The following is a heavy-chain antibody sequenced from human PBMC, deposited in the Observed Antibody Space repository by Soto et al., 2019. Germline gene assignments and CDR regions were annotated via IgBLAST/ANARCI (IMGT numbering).Heavy chain of an antibody. J-gene: IGHJ4*02. D-gene: IGHD1-20*01. CDR1: GFTFSSYS. CDR2: ISSSSSYI. CDR3: ARDGGITPLDS. V-gene: IGHV3-21*01. Sequence: EVQLVESGGGLVKPGGSLRLSCAASGFTFSSYSMNWVRQAPGKGLEWVSSISSSSSYIYYADSVKGRFTISRDNAKNQLYLKMNGLRAEDTAVYYGARDGGITPLDSWGQGTLVTVSS.